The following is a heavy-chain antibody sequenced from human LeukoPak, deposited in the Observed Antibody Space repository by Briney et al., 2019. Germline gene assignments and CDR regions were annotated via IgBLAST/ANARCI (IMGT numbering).Heavy chain of an antibody. D-gene: IGHD3-22*01. CDR2: IIPILGIA. CDR1: GCTFSSYA. CDR3: ARDIIIGYYYDSSGYGY. V-gene: IGHV1-69*04. J-gene: IGHJ4*02. Sequence: ASVKVSCKASGCTFSSYAISWVRQAPGQGLEWMGRIIPILGIANYAQKFQGRVTITADKSTSTAYMELSSLRSEDTAVYYCARDIIIGYYYDSSGYGYWGQGTLVTVSS.